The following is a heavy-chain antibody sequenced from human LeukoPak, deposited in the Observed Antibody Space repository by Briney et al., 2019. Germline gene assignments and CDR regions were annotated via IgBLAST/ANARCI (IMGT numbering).Heavy chain of an antibody. V-gene: IGHV4-61*02. CDR2: ISSSGST. CDR1: GDSISSGDYY. D-gene: IGHD2-21*02. Sequence: SETLSLTCTVSGDSISSGDYYWSWIRQPAGEGLEWIGRISSSGSTNYNPSLKSRVTISVDTSRNSFSLELSSVTAADTAVYYCARVGYCGDDCYPFDYWGQGTLTTISS. J-gene: IGHJ4*02. CDR3: ARVGYCGDDCYPFDY.